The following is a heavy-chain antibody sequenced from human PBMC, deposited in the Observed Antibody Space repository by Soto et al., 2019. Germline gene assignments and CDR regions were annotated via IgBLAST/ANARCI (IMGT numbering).Heavy chain of an antibody. CDR2: INHSGST. J-gene: IGHJ6*02. D-gene: IGHD6-13*01. CDR1: GGSFSGYY. CDR3: ARLRAAAGFYYYYYGMDV. Sequence: SETLSLTCAVYGGSFSGYYWSWIRQPPGKGLEWIGEINHSGSTNYNPSLKSRVTISVDTSKNQFSLKLSSVTAADTAVYYCARLRAAAGFYYYYYGMDVWGQGTTVTVSS. V-gene: IGHV4-34*01.